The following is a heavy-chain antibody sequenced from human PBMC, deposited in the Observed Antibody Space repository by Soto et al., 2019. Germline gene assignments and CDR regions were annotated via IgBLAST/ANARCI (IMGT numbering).Heavy chain of an antibody. D-gene: IGHD5-18*01. CDR2: FSPIFGAP. J-gene: IGHJ4*02. V-gene: IGHV1-69*05. CDR3: ARESDTAMVMGCYFDY. CDR1: GDTFSSYS. Sequence: SVKVSCKPSGDTFSSYSFSWVRQVPGQGLEWMGGFSPIFGAPNYAQKLQGRVTMTTDTSTSTAYMELRSLRSDDTAVYYCARESDTAMVMGCYFDYWGQGTLVTVSS.